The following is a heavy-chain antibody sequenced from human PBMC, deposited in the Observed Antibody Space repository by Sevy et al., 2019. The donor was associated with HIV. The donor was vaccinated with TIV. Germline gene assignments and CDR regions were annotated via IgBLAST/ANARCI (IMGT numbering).Heavy chain of an antibody. D-gene: IGHD2-15*01. J-gene: IGHJ4*02. Sequence: ASVKVSCQAPGSTFRNYAISWVRQAPGQGLEWMGGIIPIFGTTNFPQRFQGRVTLTADESTSTVHMEVNSLRSEDMAVYYCARATIGGYCSGGSCYYFDYWGQGTLVTVSS. CDR3: ARATIGGYCSGGSCYYFDY. CDR1: GSTFRNYA. CDR2: IIPIFGTT. V-gene: IGHV1-69*13.